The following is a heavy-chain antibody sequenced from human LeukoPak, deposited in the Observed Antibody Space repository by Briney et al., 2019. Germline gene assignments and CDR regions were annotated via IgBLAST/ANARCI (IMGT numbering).Heavy chain of an antibody. CDR3: ARTTEAHSWRTRYYDYYMDV. V-gene: IGHV4-59*01. J-gene: IGHJ6*03. CDR1: CGSISSYY. CDR2: IYYSGST. Sequence: SETLSLICTVSCGSISSYYWSWIRQPPGKGLEWIGYIYYSGSTNYNPSLKSRVTISVDTSKNQFSLKLSSVTAADTAVYYCARTTEAHSWRTRYYDYYMDVWGKGTTVTVSS. D-gene: IGHD6-13*01.